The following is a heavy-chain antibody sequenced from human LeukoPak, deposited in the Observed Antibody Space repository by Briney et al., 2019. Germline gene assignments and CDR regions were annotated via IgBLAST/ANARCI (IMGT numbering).Heavy chain of an antibody. CDR3: AHVDYYGSGSYPYFDY. J-gene: IGHJ4*02. CDR2: IYWDDDK. CDR1: RFSLSTSGVG. Sequence: SGPTLVKPTQTLTLTCTFSRFSLSTSGVGVGWIRQPPGKALEWLALIYWDDDKRYSPSLKSRLTITKDTSKNQVVLTMTNMDPVDTATYYCAHVDYYGSGSYPYFDYWGQGTLVAVSS. V-gene: IGHV2-5*02. D-gene: IGHD3-10*01.